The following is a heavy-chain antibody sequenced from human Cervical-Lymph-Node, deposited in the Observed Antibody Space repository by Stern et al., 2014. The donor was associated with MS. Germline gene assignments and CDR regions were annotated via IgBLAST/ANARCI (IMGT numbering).Heavy chain of an antibody. Sequence: VQLVQSGGGIVQPGGSLMISCVASGFNFRTYWMHWVRQGPGKGLEWVSRINGDGTVSTYADSVRGRFTISRNNANNTMSLQLDNLRVEVTAIYYCASAYRASWGQGTLVTVST. D-gene: IGHD1-1*01. V-gene: IGHV3-74*02. CDR1: GFNFRTYW. CDR3: ASAYRAS. J-gene: IGHJ4*02. CDR2: INGDGTVS.